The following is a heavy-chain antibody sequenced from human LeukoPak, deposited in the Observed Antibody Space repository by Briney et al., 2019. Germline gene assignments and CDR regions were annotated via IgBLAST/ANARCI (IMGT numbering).Heavy chain of an antibody. D-gene: IGHD2/OR15-2a*01. Sequence: SETLSLTCNASGDSISSYYWSWIRQPPGKGLEWIGHIYYSGSTNYNPSLMSRVTISVDTSKNQFSLKLTSVTAADTAVYYCASFREWFDPWGQGTLVTVSS. J-gene: IGHJ5*02. CDR3: ASFREWFDP. CDR2: IYYSGST. CDR1: GDSISSYY. V-gene: IGHV4-59*08.